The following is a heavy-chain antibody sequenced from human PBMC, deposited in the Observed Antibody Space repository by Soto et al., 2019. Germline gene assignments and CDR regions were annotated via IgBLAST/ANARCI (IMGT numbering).Heavy chain of an antibody. CDR2: TYYRSKWYN. V-gene: IGHV6-1*01. D-gene: IGHD6-19*01. CDR3: VGVAVAPEGDAFDI. CDR1: GDSVSSNSAA. J-gene: IGHJ3*02. Sequence: PSQTLSLTCAISGDSVSSNSAAWNWIRQSPSRGLEWLGRTYYRSKWYNDYAVSVKSRITINPDTSKNQFSLQLNSVTPEDTAVYYCVGVAVAPEGDAFDIWGQGTMVTVSS.